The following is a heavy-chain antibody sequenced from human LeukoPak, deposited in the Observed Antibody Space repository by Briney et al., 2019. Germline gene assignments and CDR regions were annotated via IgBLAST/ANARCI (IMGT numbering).Heavy chain of an antibody. CDR1: GFTFSSYA. Sequence: GGSLRLSCAASGFTFSSYAMSWVRQAPGKGLEWVSLISGSGGSTYYADSVKGRFTISRDNSKNTLYLQMNSLRADDTAVFCCAKDRDDYVWGSYLGAFDIWGQGTMVTVSS. D-gene: IGHD3-16*01. CDR3: AKDRDDYVWGSYLGAFDI. V-gene: IGHV3-23*01. CDR2: ISGSGGST. J-gene: IGHJ3*02.